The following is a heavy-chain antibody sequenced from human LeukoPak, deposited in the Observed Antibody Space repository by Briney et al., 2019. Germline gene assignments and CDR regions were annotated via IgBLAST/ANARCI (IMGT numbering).Heavy chain of an antibody. CDR1: GFTFGNSW. CDR2: INADGSTA. D-gene: IGHD1-14*01. CDR3: VVVVEPPDSDGFDV. J-gene: IGHJ3*01. Sequence: TGGSLRLSCAASGFTFGNSWVHWVRQAPGKGLGWVSLINADGSTATYEDSVKRRFTISRDNARNTLSLQINSLTIEDTAVYYCVVVVEPPDSDGFDVWGQGTMITVYS. V-gene: IGHV3-74*01.